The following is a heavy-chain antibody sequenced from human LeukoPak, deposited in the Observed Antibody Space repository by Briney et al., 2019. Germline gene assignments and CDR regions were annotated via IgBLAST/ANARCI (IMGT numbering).Heavy chain of an antibody. CDR1: GYTFTSYY. V-gene: IGHV1-46*01. Sequence: ASVKVSCKASGYTFTSYYMHWVRQAPGQGLEWMGIINPSGGSTSYAQKFQGRVTMTRDTSTSTVYMELSSLRSEDTAVYYCARDGDTIFGVVIMGPHFDYWGQGTLVTVSS. CDR3: ARDGDTIFGVVIMGPHFDY. J-gene: IGHJ4*02. CDR2: INPSGGST. D-gene: IGHD3-3*01.